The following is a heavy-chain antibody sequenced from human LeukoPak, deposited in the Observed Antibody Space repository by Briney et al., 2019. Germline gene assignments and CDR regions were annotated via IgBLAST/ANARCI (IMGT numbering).Heavy chain of an antibody. V-gene: IGHV3-7*01. CDR2: IKQDGSEK. CDR1: GFTFSSYW. Sequence: GGSPRLSCAASGFTFSSYWMTWVRQAPGKGLEWVANIKQDGSEKYYVDSVKGRFTISRDNAKNSLDLQMNSLRDEDTAVYYCARVQTAAGDYWGQGTLVTVSS. J-gene: IGHJ4*02. D-gene: IGHD6-13*01. CDR3: ARVQTAAGDY.